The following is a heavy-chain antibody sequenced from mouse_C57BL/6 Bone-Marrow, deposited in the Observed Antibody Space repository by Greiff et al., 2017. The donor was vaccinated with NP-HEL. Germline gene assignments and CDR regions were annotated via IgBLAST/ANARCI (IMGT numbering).Heavy chain of an antibody. D-gene: IGHD2-2*01. V-gene: IGHV1-64*01. CDR3: ARGLLWLRRRDYYAMDY. CDR1: GYTFTSYW. J-gene: IGHJ4*01. Sequence: QVQLKQPGAELVKPGASVKLSCKASGYTFTSYWMHWVKQRPGQGLEWIGMIHPNSGSTNYNEKFKSKATLTVDKSSSTAYMQLSSRTSEDSAVYYGARGLLWLRRRDYYAMDYWGQGTSVTVSS. CDR2: IHPNSGST.